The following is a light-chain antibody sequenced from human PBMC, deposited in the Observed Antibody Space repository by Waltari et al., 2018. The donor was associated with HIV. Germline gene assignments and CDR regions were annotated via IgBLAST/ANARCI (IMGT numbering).Light chain of an antibody. CDR1: QILLFSGDQKNY. CDR2: WAS. Sequence: DLVLTQSPDSLAVSLRHRATITCNSSQILLFSGDQKNYVAWYQQKPGQPPKLLVYWASTRESGVPDRFSGSGSGTEFTLTISSLQADDVAVYYCQQYHSPPVSFGGGTKVEIK. V-gene: IGKV4-1*01. J-gene: IGKJ4*01. CDR3: QQYHSPPVS.